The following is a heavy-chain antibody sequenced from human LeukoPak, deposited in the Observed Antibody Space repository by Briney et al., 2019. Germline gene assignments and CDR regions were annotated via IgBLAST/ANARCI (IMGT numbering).Heavy chain of an antibody. CDR2: ISSDGSNK. J-gene: IGHJ3*02. D-gene: IGHD5-18*01. V-gene: IGHV3-30*03. Sequence: GGSLRLSCAASGFTFSSYGLHWVRQAPGKGLEWVALISSDGSNKYFADSVKGRFTISRDNSKNTLYLQMNSLRTEDTAVYYCATYGDTGAFDIWGQGTMVTVSS. CDR3: ATYGDTGAFDI. CDR1: GFTFSSYG.